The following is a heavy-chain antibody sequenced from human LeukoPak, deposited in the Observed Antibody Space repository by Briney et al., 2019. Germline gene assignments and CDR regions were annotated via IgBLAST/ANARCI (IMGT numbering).Heavy chain of an antibody. CDR2: INPNSGGT. J-gene: IGHJ4*02. CDR3: ARGTFDWLSPHFDY. V-gene: IGHV1-2*02. CDR1: GYTFTGYY. Sequence: GASVKVSCKASGYTFTGYYMHWVRQAPGQGLEWMAWINPNSGGTNYAQKFQGRVTMTRDTSISTAYMELSRLRSDDTAVYYCARGTFDWLSPHFDYWGQGTLVTVSS. D-gene: IGHD3-9*01.